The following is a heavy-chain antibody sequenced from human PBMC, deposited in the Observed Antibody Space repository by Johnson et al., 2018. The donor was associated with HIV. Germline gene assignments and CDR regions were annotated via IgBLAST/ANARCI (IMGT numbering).Heavy chain of an antibody. CDR3: ARGSRYTYDNDDVHLLQAFDI. D-gene: IGHD3-16*01. CDR2: ISGSGGST. V-gene: IGHV3-23*04. J-gene: IGHJ3*02. CDR1: GFTFSSYA. Sequence: VQLVESGGGLVQPGGSLRLSCAASGFTFSSYAMSWVRQAPGKGLEWVSAISGSGGSTYYADSVKGRFTISRDNSKNTLYLQMNSLRAEDTAVYYCARGSRYTYDNDDVHLLQAFDIWGQGTMVTVSS.